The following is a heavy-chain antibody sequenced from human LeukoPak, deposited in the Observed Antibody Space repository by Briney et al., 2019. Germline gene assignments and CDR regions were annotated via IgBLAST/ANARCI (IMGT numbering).Heavy chain of an antibody. CDR1: GGSFSGYY. CDR3: ARGNDFWSGYYPRNYYYYMDV. V-gene: IGHV4-34*01. CDR2: INHSGST. J-gene: IGHJ6*03. D-gene: IGHD3-3*01. Sequence: SETLSLTCAVYGGSFSGYYWSWIRQPPGKGLEWIGEINHSGSTNYNPSLKSRVTISVDTSKNQFSLKLSSVTAADTAVYYCARGNDFWSGYYPRNYYYYMDVWGKGTTVTVSS.